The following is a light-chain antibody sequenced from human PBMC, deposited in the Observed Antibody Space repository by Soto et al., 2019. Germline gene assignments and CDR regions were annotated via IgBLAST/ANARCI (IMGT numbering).Light chain of an antibody. V-gene: IGKV1-9*01. CDR3: RQHDSYPIT. CDR1: QGISSF. J-gene: IGKJ5*01. CDR2: AAS. Sequence: DIQLTQSPFLLSASVGDRVTITCRASQGISSFLVWYQQKPGKAPKSLIYAASTLQSGVPSRFSGSGSGTEFTLTISSLQPDDSATYYCRQHDSYPITFGQGTRLEI.